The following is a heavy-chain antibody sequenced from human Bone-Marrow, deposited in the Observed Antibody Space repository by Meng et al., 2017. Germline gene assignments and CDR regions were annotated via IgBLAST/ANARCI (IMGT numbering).Heavy chain of an antibody. CDR3: NWNDFGDY. CDR1: GFTFSNAW. V-gene: IGHV3-15*01. J-gene: IGHJ4*02. CDR2: IKSKTDGETP. D-gene: IGHD1-1*01. Sequence: EVHLVESGGGLVRPGGSLRLSWAASGFTFSNAWMSWVRQAPGRGLEWVARIKSKTDGETPDYAAPVKGRFTISRDDSKNTLYLQMHSLKTEDTAVYYCNWNDFGDYWGQGALVTVSS.